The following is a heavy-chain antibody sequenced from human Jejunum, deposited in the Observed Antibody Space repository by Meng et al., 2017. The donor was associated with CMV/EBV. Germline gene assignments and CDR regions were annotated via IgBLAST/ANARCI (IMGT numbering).Heavy chain of an antibody. D-gene: IGHD3-3*01. J-gene: IGHJ4*02. CDR3: ARGSIFVSFDS. V-gene: IGHV4-30-4*08. Sequence: QGSRHSLVDPSQPLALPCSVPGGPIGSGDYSWSWNLQPPGKGLEWIGYIHDTGSTSHNPSLKSRVDISLGTSKNQFSLTLNSVTAEDTAVYFCARGSIFVSFDSWGQGTLVTVSS. CDR2: IHDTGST. CDR1: GGPIGSGDYS.